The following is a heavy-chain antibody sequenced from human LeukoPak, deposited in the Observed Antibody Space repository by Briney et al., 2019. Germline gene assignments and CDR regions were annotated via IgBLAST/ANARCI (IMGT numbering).Heavy chain of an antibody. CDR3: ARWVTADRGKKDAFDV. CDR2: IFPADSDT. CDR1: GYSFTTYW. V-gene: IGHV5-51*01. J-gene: IGHJ3*01. Sequence: GEPLKISCKASGYSFTTYWIGGVRQMPGKGLEWMGIIFPADSDTRYSPSFQGQVTVSADKSISTAYLQWSSLKASDTAMYYCARWVTADRGKKDAFDVWGQGTMVTVSS. D-gene: IGHD2-21*02.